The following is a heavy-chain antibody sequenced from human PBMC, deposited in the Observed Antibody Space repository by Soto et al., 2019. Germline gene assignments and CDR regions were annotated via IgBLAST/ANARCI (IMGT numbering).Heavy chain of an antibody. D-gene: IGHD5-18*01. Sequence: EVQLVESGGGLIQPGGSLRLSCAASGFSVSSNYMSWVRQAPGKGLEWVSVIYSGGNTHYADSVKSRFTISRDNSKNTLYLQMNSLRAEDTAVYYCARDSPWIPYYHYGMDVWGQGTTVTVSS. CDR2: IYSGGNT. J-gene: IGHJ6*02. CDR1: GFSVSSNY. V-gene: IGHV3-53*01. CDR3: ARDSPWIPYYHYGMDV.